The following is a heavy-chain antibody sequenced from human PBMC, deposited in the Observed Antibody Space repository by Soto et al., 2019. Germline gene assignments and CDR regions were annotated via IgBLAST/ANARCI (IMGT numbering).Heavy chain of an antibody. V-gene: IGHV4-34*01. CDR3: STRAYDTNGYYRFDP. J-gene: IGHJ5*01. CDR2: INHSGRV. Sequence: PSETLSLTCAVYGGSFSGHSWTWIRQSPGKGLEWIGDINHSGRVNYSPSLKSRVTISLDTSKNQFSLTLSAVTAADKAMYYCSTRAYDTNGYYRFDPWGQGTLVTVSS. D-gene: IGHD3-22*01. CDR1: GGSFSGHS.